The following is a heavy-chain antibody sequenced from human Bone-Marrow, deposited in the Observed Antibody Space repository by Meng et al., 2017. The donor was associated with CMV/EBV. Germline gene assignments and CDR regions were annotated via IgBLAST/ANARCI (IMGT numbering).Heavy chain of an antibody. Sequence: SETLSLTCTVSGGSISSSSYYWGWIRQPPGKGLEWIGYIYYSGSTNYNPSLKSRVTISVDTSKNQFSLKLSSVTAADTAVYYCARDVTTTGGYYYYGMDVWGQG. CDR2: IYYSGST. CDR3: ARDVTTTGGYYYYGMDV. J-gene: IGHJ6*02. V-gene: IGHV4-61*01. D-gene: IGHD4-11*01. CDR1: GGSISSSSYY.